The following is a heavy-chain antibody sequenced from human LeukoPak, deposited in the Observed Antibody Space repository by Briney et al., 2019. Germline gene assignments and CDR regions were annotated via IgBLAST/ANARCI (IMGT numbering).Heavy chain of an antibody. CDR2: ISAYNGNT. Sequence: ASVKVSCTASGYTFTSYGISWVRQAPGKGLEWMGWISAYNGNTNYAQKLQGRVTMTTDTSTSTAYMELRSLRSDDTAVYYCARVGDDYDILTNWFDPWGQGTLVTVSS. D-gene: IGHD3-9*01. CDR1: GYTFTSYG. J-gene: IGHJ5*02. V-gene: IGHV1-18*04. CDR3: ARVGDDYDILTNWFDP.